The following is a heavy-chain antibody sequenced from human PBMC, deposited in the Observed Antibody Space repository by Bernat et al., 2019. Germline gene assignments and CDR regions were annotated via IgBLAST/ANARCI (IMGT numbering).Heavy chain of an antibody. D-gene: IGHD2-2*01. CDR1: GGTFSSYA. Sequence: QVQLVQSGAEVKKPGSSVKVSCKASGGTFSSYAISWVRQAPGQGLEWMGGTIPIFGTANYAQKFQGRVTITADESTSTAYMELSSLRSEDTAVYYCARRGEYQLPINDAFDIWGQGTMVTVSS. CDR3: ARRGEYQLPINDAFDI. V-gene: IGHV1-69*01. CDR2: TIPIFGTA. J-gene: IGHJ3*02.